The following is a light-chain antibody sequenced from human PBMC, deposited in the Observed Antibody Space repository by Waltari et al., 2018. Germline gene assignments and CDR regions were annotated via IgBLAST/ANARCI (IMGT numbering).Light chain of an antibody. J-gene: IGKJ1*01. CDR3: QQCNDWPRT. V-gene: IGKV3-15*01. CDR1: QSVCSN. CDR2: AAS. Sequence: EIVMTQSPATLSVSPGERATLSCRASQSVCSNLAWYQQKPGQAPRLLIYAASTRATGIPARFSGSGSGTEFTITISSLQSEDFAVYYCQQCNDWPRTFGQGTKVDIK.